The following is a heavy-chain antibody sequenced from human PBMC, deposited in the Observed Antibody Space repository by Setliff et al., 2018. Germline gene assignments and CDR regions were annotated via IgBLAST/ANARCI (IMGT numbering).Heavy chain of an antibody. V-gene: IGHV4-34*01. J-gene: IGHJ4*02. CDR2: INHRGST. CDR1: GGTFSDYH. CDR3: ARGRNIAARLLDS. Sequence: SETLSLTCAAYGGTFSDYHWTRIRQSPEKGLEWIGEINHRGSTNYNPSLKSRVTISIDTSKDQFSLKLISMTAADTAVYYCARGRNIAARLLDSWGQGTLVTV. D-gene: IGHD6-6*01.